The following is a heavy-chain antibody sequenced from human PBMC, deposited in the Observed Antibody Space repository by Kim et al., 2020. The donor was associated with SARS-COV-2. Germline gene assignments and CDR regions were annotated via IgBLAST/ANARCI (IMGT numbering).Heavy chain of an antibody. V-gene: IGHV3-9*01. D-gene: IGHD2-15*01. J-gene: IGHJ6*02. CDR1: GFTFDDYA. CDR2: ISWNSGSI. Sequence: SLRLSCAASGFTFDDYAMNWVRQAPGKGLEWVSGISWNSGSIGYADSVKGRFTISRDNAKNSLYLQMNSLRAEDTALYYCAKDVVAATYYYYGLDVWGQGTTVTVSS. CDR3: AKDVVAATYYYYGLDV.